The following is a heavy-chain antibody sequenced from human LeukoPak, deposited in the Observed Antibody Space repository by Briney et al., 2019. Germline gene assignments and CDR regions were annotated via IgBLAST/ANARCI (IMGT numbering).Heavy chain of an antibody. Sequence: SETLSLTCTVSGGSISSYYWSWIRQPPGKGQEWIGYIYYSGSTNYNPSLKSRVTISVDTSKNQFSLKLSSVTAADTAVYYCARAGGYNQQFDYWGQGTLVTVSS. CDR1: GGSISSYY. V-gene: IGHV4-59*01. CDR3: ARAGGYNQQFDY. D-gene: IGHD5-24*01. CDR2: IYYSGST. J-gene: IGHJ4*02.